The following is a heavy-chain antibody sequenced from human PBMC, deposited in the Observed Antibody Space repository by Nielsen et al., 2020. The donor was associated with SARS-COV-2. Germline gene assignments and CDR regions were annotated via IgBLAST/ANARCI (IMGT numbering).Heavy chain of an antibody. CDR1: GFTFSSYD. J-gene: IGHJ5*02. D-gene: IGHD2-15*01. Sequence: LSLTCAASGFTFSSYDMHWVRQATGKGLEWVSAIGTAGDTYYPGSVKGRFTISRENAKNSLYLQMNSLRAEDTAVYYCARGGYCSGGSCQDWFDPWGQGTLVTVSS. CDR3: ARGGYCSGGSCQDWFDP. V-gene: IGHV3-13*01. CDR2: IGTAGDT.